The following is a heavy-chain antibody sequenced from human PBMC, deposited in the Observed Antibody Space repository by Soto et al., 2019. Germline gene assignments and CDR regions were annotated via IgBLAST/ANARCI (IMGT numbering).Heavy chain of an antibody. CDR1: GGSISNSRYY. V-gene: IGHV4-39*01. CDR2: IYHTGNT. CDR3: ARDYYDSSDSTTNWFDP. Sequence: PSETLSLTCTVSGGSISNSRYYWAWIRQPPGKGLEWIGSIYHTGNTYYNPSLRSRVTISVDTSKNQFSLKLTSVTAADTAVYYCARDYYDSSDSTTNWFDPWGQGPLVT. D-gene: IGHD3-22*01. J-gene: IGHJ5*02.